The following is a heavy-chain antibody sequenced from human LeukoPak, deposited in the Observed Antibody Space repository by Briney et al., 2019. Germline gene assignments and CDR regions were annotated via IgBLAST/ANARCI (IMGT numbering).Heavy chain of an antibody. V-gene: IGHV3-21*01. J-gene: IGHJ3*01. D-gene: IGHD1-26*01. CDR1: GFTFSSYS. Sequence: GRSLRLSCAASGFTFSSYSMTWVRQAPGKGLEWLSSFTSRSRNIYYADSVKGRFTISRDNAKNTLYMQMNSLRVDDTAVYYCVREASGVSSSAFDVWGQGTMVTVSS. CDR3: VREASGVSSSAFDV. CDR2: FTSRSRNI.